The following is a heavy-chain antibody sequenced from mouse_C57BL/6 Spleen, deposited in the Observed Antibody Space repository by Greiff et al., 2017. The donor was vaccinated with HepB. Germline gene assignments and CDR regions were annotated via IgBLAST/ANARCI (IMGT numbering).Heavy chain of an antibody. CDR3: ARGGNDYYYAMDY. V-gene: IGHV1-82*01. CDR1: GYAFSSSW. J-gene: IGHJ4*01. D-gene: IGHD2-2*01. CDR2: IYPGDGDT. Sequence: QVQLKESGPELVKPGASVKISCKASGYAFSSSWMNWVKQRPGKGLEWIGRIYPGDGDTNYNGKFKGKATLTADKSSSTAYMQLSSLTSEDSAVYFCARGGNDYYYAMDYWGQGTSVTVSS.